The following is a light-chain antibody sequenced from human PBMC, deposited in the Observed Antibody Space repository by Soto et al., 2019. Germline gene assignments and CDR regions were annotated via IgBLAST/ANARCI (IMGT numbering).Light chain of an antibody. Sequence: DIQMTQSTSTLSASLGDRVTIPFRASQSISSWLAWYQQKPGKAPKLLIYDASSLESGVPSRFSGSGSGTEFTLTISSLQPDDFATYYCQQYNSYLTFGGGTKVDIK. CDR1: QSISSW. CDR2: DAS. J-gene: IGKJ4*01. CDR3: QQYNSYLT. V-gene: IGKV1-5*01.